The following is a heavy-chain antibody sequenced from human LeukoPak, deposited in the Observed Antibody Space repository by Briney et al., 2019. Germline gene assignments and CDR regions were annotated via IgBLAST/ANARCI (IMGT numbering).Heavy chain of an antibody. CDR1: GGSFSGYY. CDR3: ARGRYCSSTSCPQWVYNWFDP. CDR2: INHSGST. V-gene: IGHV4-34*01. D-gene: IGHD2-2*01. Sequence: SETLSLTCAVYGGSFSGYYWSWIRQPPGKGLEWIGEINHSGSTNYNPSLKSRVTISVDTSKNQFSLKLSSVTAADTAVYYCARGRYCSSTSCPQWVYNWFDPWGQGTLVTVSS. J-gene: IGHJ5*02.